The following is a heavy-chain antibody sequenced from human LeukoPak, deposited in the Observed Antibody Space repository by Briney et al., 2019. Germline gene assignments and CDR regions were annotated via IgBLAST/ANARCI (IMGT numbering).Heavy chain of an antibody. CDR2: ISAYTGNR. V-gene: IGHV1-18*01. CDR3: ARDLVGGPEYFQD. Sequence: ASVTVSCKASGYTFNNYGISWVRQAPGQGLEWMGWISAYTGNRNYAQKFLGRVTMTTDTSTTTAYMDLRSLRSDDTAVYYCARDLVGGPEYFQDWGQGTLVTVSS. J-gene: IGHJ1*01. D-gene: IGHD1-26*01. CDR1: GYTFNNYG.